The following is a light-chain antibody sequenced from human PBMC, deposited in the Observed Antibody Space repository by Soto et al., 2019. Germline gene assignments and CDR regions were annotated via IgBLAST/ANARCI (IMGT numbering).Light chain of an antibody. CDR3: QHYNRYSRT. CDR2: KAS. CDR1: QSISSW. Sequence: DIQMTQSPSTLSASVGDRVTITCRASQSISSWLAWYQQKPGKAPDLLIYKASSLESGVPSRFSGSGSGTEFTLTISSLQPDDFATYYCQHYNRYSRTFGQGTKVEIK. J-gene: IGKJ1*01. V-gene: IGKV1-5*03.